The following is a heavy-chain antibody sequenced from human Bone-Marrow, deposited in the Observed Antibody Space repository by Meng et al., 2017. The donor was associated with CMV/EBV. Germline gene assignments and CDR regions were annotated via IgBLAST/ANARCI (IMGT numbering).Heavy chain of an antibody. V-gene: IGHV3-23*03. D-gene: IGHD3-3*01. Sequence: GESLKISCAASGFTFSSYSMSWVRQAPGKGLEWVSVIYSGGSSTYYADSVKGRFTISRDNSKNTLYLQMNSLRAEDTAVYYCARDSFGVAHYGMDVWGQGTTVTVSS. J-gene: IGHJ6*02. CDR1: GFTFSSYS. CDR3: ARDSFGVAHYGMDV. CDR2: IYSGGSST.